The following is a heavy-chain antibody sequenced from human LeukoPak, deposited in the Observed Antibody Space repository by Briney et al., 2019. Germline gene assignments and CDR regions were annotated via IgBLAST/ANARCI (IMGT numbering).Heavy chain of an antibody. Sequence: ASVKVSCKASGYTFTSYGLTWVRQAPGQGLEWMGWISTYNGYTNYAQKLQGRVTMTTDTSTSTAYMELRSLRSDDTAVYYCAKETRANWAPFDYWGQGTLVTVSS. V-gene: IGHV1-18*01. CDR1: GYTFTSYG. CDR2: ISTYNGYT. D-gene: IGHD7-27*01. CDR3: AKETRANWAPFDY. J-gene: IGHJ4*02.